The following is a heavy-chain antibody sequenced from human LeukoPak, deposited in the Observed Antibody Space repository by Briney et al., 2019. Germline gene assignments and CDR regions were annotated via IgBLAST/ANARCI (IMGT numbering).Heavy chain of an antibody. D-gene: IGHD6-19*01. CDR2: ISWNVGTT. Sequence: PGGSLRLSCAASGFSFDSYAISGVRQPPGKGLEGVSGISWNVGTTYYADSVKGRFSISRDNAKNSLYLHMNSLRAEDTAFYYCARDGMGHSSGSMGYWGQGTLVTVSS. CDR3: ARDGMGHSSGSMGY. CDR1: GFSFDSYA. V-gene: IGHV3-20*04. J-gene: IGHJ4*02.